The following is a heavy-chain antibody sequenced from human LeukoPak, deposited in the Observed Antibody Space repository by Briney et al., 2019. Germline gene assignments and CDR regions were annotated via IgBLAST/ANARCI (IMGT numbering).Heavy chain of an antibody. Sequence: SETLSLACSVSGGSISGYYWTWIRQPPGKGLEWIGYIYDGRGTNYNPSLKSRVTISMDTSKNQCSLKLSSVTAADTAVYYCARGPPKTYDYVWGSYRYTFGGSLDYWGQGTRVTVSS. D-gene: IGHD3-16*02. CDR3: ARGPPKTYDYVWGSYRYTFGGSLDY. CDR1: GGSISGYY. CDR2: IYDGRGT. J-gene: IGHJ4*02. V-gene: IGHV4-59*12.